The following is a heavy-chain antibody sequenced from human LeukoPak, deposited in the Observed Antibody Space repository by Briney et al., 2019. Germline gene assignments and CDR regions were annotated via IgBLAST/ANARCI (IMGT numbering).Heavy chain of an antibody. CDR1: GYTFTGYY. CDR3: ARGATDSSGYYSRFDY. Sequence: GASVKVSCKASGYTFTGYYMHWVRQAPGQGLEWMGGIIPIFGTANYAQKFQGRVTITTDESTSTAYMELSSLRSEDTAVYYCARGATDSSGYYSRFDYWGQGTLVTVSS. D-gene: IGHD3-22*01. J-gene: IGHJ4*02. V-gene: IGHV1-69*05. CDR2: IIPIFGTA.